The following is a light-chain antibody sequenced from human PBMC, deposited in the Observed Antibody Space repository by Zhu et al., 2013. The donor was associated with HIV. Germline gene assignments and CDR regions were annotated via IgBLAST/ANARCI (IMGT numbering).Light chain of an antibody. V-gene: IGKV1-13*02. CDR2: DAS. J-gene: IGKJ1*01. CDR1: QGIRND. Sequence: AIQMTQSPPSLSASVGDRVTITCRASQGIRNDLGWYQQKPGKAPKLLIYDASTLESGVPSRFSGSGFGTEFTLTVNSLQAEDFATYYCQQFHRYPWTFGQGTKVEI. CDR3: QQFHRYPWT.